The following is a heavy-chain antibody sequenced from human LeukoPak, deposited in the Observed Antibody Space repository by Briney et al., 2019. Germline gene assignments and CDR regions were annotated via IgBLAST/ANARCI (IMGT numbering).Heavy chain of an antibody. D-gene: IGHD3-10*01. J-gene: IGHJ4*02. CDR3: ARGLTGRGY. Sequence: GGSLRLSFAASGFTFSTYSMNWVRQAPGKGLEWVSSISRSSSYMSYADSVKGRFTISRDNAKNSLYLQMNSLRAEDTAVYYCARGLTGRGYWGQGTLVTVSS. CDR2: ISRSSSYM. CDR1: GFTFSTYS. V-gene: IGHV3-21*01.